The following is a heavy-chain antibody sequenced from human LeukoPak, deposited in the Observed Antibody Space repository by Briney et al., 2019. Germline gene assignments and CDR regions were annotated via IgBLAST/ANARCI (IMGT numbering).Heavy chain of an antibody. J-gene: IGHJ3*01. V-gene: IGHV1-2*02. D-gene: IGHD2-8*02. CDR2: INPKSGAT. CDR3: ARAGDESTGHYDSLHF. CDR1: GYTVDENH. Sequence: ASVKVSCKASGYTVDENHIHWVRQAPGQGPEWMGWINPKSGATDSAQQFQGRLTITRDTSIGTASMDLSGLRLDDTGIYYCARAGDESTGHYDSLHFWGQGTMVTVSS.